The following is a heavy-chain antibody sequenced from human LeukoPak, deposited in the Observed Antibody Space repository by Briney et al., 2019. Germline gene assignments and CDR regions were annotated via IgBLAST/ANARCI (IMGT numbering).Heavy chain of an antibody. CDR2: ISYDGSNK. CDR3: ARDLQSTVVTLDY. J-gene: IGHJ4*02. V-gene: IGHV3-30-3*01. D-gene: IGHD4-17*01. Sequence: GGSLRLSCAAPGFTFSSYAMHWVRQAPGKGLEWVAVISYDGSNKYHADSVKGRFTISRDNSKNTLYLQMNSLRAEDTAVYYCARDLQSTVVTLDYWGQGTLVTVSS. CDR1: GFTFSSYA.